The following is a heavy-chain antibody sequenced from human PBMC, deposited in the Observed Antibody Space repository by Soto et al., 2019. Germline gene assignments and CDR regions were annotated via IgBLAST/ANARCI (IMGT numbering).Heavy chain of an antibody. D-gene: IGHD5-18*01. CDR2: IYYSGST. Sequence: QVQLQESGPGLVKPSQTLSLTCTVSGGSISRGDYYWSWIRQPPGKGLEWIGYIYYSGSTYYNPSLKRRVSSSVDTSKDPFALKLSSVTAADTAVYYCARASPVVTDVWGQGTTVTVSS. J-gene: IGHJ6*02. V-gene: IGHV4-30-4*01. CDR3: ARASPVVTDV. CDR1: GGSISRGDYY.